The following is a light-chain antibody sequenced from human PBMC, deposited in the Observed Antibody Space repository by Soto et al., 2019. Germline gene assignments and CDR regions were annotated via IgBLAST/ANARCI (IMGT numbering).Light chain of an antibody. CDR1: QTICSY. CDR3: QQSSNIPYT. J-gene: IGKJ2*01. CDR2: AAS. Sequence: DIQMTQSPSSLSASVEDRVTITCRASQTICSYVNWYQQSPGKAPKLLIYAASSLQSGVRSRFSGSGSGTDFTLTISSLQPEDFATYYCQQSSNIPYTFGQGTKLEIK. V-gene: IGKV1-39*01.